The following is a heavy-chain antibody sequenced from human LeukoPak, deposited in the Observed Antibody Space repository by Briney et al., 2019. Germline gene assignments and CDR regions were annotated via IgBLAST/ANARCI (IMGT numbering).Heavy chain of an antibody. D-gene: IGHD5-24*01. CDR2: IWYGGSNK. V-gene: IGHV3-30*18. J-gene: IGHJ4*02. CDR3: AKESRVLEMATTTSLYYFDY. CDR1: GFTFSSYG. Sequence: PGRSLRLSCAASGFTFSSYGMHWVRQAPGKGLEWVAVIWYGGSNKYYADSVKGRFTISRDNSKNTLYLQMNSLRAEDTAVYYCAKESRVLEMATTTSLYYFDYWGQGTLVTVSS.